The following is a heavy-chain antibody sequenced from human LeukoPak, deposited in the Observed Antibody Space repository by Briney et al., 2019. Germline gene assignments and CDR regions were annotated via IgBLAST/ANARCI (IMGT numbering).Heavy chain of an antibody. V-gene: IGHV1-69*13. J-gene: IGHJ6*02. Sequence: SVKVSCTASGGTFSSYAISWVRQAPGQGLEWMGGIIPIFGTANYAQKFQGRVTITADESTSTAYMELSSLRSDDTAVYYCARDHGPTMVFHGMDVWGQGTTVTVSS. CDR3: ARDHGPTMVFHGMDV. D-gene: IGHD3-10*01. CDR2: IIPIFGTA. CDR1: GGTFSSYA.